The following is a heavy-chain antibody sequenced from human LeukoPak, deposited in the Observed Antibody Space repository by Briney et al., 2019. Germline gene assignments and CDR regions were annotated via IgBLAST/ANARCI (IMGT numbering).Heavy chain of an antibody. D-gene: IGHD3-3*01. CDR1: GYTFTGYY. CDR3: ARDFLDFWRGLVGS. J-gene: IGHJ5*02. V-gene: IGHV1-2*02. CDR2: INPNSGGT. Sequence: ASVKVSCKASGYTFTGYYMHRVRQAPGQGLEWMGWINPNSGGTNYAQKFQGRVTMTRDTSISTAYMELSRLRSDDTAVYYCARDFLDFWRGLVGSWGQGTLVTVSS.